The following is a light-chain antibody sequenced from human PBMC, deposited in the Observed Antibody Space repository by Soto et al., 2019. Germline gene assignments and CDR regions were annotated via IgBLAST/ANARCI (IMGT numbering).Light chain of an antibody. CDR1: SGPSSYT. CDR2: INSDGSH. J-gene: IGLJ2*01. Sequence: QSVLAQSPSASASLGASVKLTCTLTSGPSSYTIAWHQQQPGRGPRYLMKINSDGSHMKGDGIPARFSGSSSESERHLTISNVQSEDEAAYYCQTWDSAIRVFGGGTKVTVL. V-gene: IGLV4-69*01. CDR3: QTWDSAIRV.